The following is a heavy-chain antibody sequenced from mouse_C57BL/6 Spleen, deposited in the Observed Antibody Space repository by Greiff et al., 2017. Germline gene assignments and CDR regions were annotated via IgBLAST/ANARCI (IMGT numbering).Heavy chain of an antibody. CDR1: GFTFSSYA. CDR2: ISDGGSYT. Sequence: DVMLVESGGGLVKPGGSLKLSCAASGFTFSSYAMSWVRQTPEKRLEWVATISDGGSYTYYPDNVKGRFTISRDNAKNNLYLQMSHLKSEDTAMYYCARDGGRYYAMDYWGQGTSVTVSS. J-gene: IGHJ4*01. V-gene: IGHV5-4*01. CDR3: ARDGGRYYAMDY.